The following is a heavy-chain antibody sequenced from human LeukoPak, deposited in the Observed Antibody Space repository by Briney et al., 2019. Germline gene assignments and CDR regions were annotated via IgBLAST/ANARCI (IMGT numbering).Heavy chain of an antibody. CDR2: INPNSGGT. J-gene: IGHJ4*02. D-gene: IGHD2-15*01. V-gene: IGHV1-2*02. CDR1: GYTFTGYY. CDR3: ARGAVVVAATTFYY. Sequence: GASVKVSCRASGYTFTGYYMHWVRQAPGQGLEWMGWINPNSGGTNYAQKFQGRVTMTRDTSISTAYMELSRLRSDDTAVYYCARGAVVVAATTFYYWGQGTLVTVSS.